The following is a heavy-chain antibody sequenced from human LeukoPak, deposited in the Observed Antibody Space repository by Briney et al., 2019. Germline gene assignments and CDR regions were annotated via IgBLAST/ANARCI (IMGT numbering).Heavy chain of an antibody. CDR2: INPNSGDT. V-gene: IGHV1-2*02. CDR1: GYTFTGYH. Sequence: ASVKVSCKASGYTFTGYHMHWVRQAPGQGLEWMGWINPNSGDTNYAQKFQGRVTMTRDTSISTAYMDLSRLRSDDAAVYYCARVAYSGYRGIQYYFDYWGQGTLVTVSS. D-gene: IGHD5-12*01. CDR3: ARVAYSGYRGIQYYFDY. J-gene: IGHJ4*02.